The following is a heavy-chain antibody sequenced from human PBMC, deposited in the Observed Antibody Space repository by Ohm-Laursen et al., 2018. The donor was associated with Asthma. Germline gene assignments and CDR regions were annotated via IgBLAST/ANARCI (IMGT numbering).Heavy chain of an antibody. D-gene: IGHD2-2*01. CDR2: IIPIFGTA. CDR1: GYTFTSYG. J-gene: IGHJ6*02. CDR3: AKDQDIVVVPAAIAYYYYYGMDV. Sequence: SVKVSCKASGYTFTSYGISWVRQAPGQGLEWMGGIIPIFGTANYAQKFQGRVTITADESTSTAYMELSSLRSEDTAVYYCAKDQDIVVVPAAIAYYYYYGMDVWGQGTTVTVSS. V-gene: IGHV1-69*13.